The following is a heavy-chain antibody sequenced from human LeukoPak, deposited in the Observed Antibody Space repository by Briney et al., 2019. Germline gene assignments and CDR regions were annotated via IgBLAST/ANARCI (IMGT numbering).Heavy chain of an antibody. CDR3: ARGMYYYDSSGYFWFDP. CDR1: GGSISSGGYS. D-gene: IGHD3-22*01. Sequence: PSETLSLTCAVSGGSISSGGYSWSWIRQPPGKGLEWIGYIYHSGSTYYNPSLKSRVTISVDRSKNQFSLKLSSVTAADTAVYYCARGMYYYDSSGYFWFDPWGQGTLVTVSS. CDR2: IYHSGST. J-gene: IGHJ5*02. V-gene: IGHV4-30-2*01.